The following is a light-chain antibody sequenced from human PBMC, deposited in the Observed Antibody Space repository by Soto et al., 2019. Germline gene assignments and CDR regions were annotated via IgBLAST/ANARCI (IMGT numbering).Light chain of an antibody. Sequence: DIQMTQSPSSVSASVGDRVTITCRASQDISRWLVWYQQKPGKAPKLLIYAASSLQSGVPSRFSCSASGTDFTLTISRLHPEDFATYYCQQANSFPYTFGQGTKLEIK. V-gene: IGKV1-12*01. CDR3: QQANSFPYT. J-gene: IGKJ2*01. CDR1: QDISRW. CDR2: AAS.